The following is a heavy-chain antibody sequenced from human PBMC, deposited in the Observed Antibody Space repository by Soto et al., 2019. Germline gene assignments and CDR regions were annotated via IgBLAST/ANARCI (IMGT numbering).Heavy chain of an antibody. CDR1: GGSISVYY. J-gene: IGHJ4*02. V-gene: IGHV4-59*01. CDR2: IYASGSP. Sequence: SETLSLTCTISGGSISVYYWSWVRQPPGHELEWIGYIYASGSPYYNPSLRSRVTISADTSKNQISLKLTSPTAADTAAYYCARGVGSSPPRYWGRGTLVTVSS. CDR3: ARGVGSSPPRY. D-gene: IGHD1-26*01.